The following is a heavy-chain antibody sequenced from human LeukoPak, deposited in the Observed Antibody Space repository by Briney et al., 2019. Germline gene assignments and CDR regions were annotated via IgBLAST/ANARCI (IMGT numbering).Heavy chain of an antibody. V-gene: IGHV4-61*02. CDR1: GGSISSGSYY. D-gene: IGHD3-22*01. CDR2: IYTSGST. Sequence: SETLSLTCTVSGGSISSGSYYWSWIRQPAGKGLEWIGRIYTSGSTNYNPSLKSRVTISVDTSKNQFSLKLSSVTAADTAVYYCAGLGDSSGYYTPKDYWGQGTLVTVSS. CDR3: AGLGDSSGYYTPKDY. J-gene: IGHJ4*02.